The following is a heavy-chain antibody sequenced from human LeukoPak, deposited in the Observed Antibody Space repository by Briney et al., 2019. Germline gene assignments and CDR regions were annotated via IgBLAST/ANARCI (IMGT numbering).Heavy chain of an antibody. V-gene: IGHV4-59*01. D-gene: IGHD5-12*01. J-gene: IGHJ4*02. CDR1: GGSISSYY. CDR2: IYYSGCT. CDR3: ARGGYLVSY. Sequence: SETLSLTCTVSGGSISSYYWSWIRQPPGKGLEWIGYIYYSGCTNYNPSLKSRVTISVDTSKNQFSLKLSSVTAADTAVYYCARGGYLVSYWGQGTLVTVSS.